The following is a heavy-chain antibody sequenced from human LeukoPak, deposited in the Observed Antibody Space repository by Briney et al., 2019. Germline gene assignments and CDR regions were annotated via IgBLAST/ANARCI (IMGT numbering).Heavy chain of an antibody. CDR2: FYSSGST. CDR1: GGSMSDYY. D-gene: IGHD1-26*01. Sequence: SETLSLTCTVSGGSMSDYYWSWIRQPAGKGLEWIGRFYSSGSTNYNPSLKSRVTISVDTSKNQFSLKLSSVTAADTAVYYCARDRRAGYSGSYYFDYWGQGTLVTVSS. V-gene: IGHV4-4*07. J-gene: IGHJ4*02. CDR3: ARDRRAGYSGSYYFDY.